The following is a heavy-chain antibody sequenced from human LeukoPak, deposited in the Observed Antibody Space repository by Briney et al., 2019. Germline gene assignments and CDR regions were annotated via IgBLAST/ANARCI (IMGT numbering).Heavy chain of an antibody. D-gene: IGHD3-22*01. J-gene: IGHJ4*02. Sequence: GGSLRLSCAASGFTFSSYGMHWVRQAPGKGLEWVAVISYDGSNKYYADSVKGRFTISRDSAKNALYLQMNSLRAEDTAVYYCARVAMIVAKPYDNWGQGTLVTVSS. CDR2: ISYDGSNK. CDR3: ARVAMIVAKPYDN. V-gene: IGHV3-30*03. CDR1: GFTFSSYG.